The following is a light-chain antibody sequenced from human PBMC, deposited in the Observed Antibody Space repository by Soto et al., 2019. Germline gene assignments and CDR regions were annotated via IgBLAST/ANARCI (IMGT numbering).Light chain of an antibody. CDR1: QSVGSN. CDR2: GAS. J-gene: IGKJ1*01. V-gene: IGKV3-15*01. Sequence: EIVMTQSPATLSVSPGERATLSCRASQSVGSNLAWYQQKPGQAPRLLIYGASTRATGIPARFSGSGSGTEFTLTISSLQSEDFAIYFCKQYNNLPPDRTFGQGTKVEIK. CDR3: KQYNNLPPDRT.